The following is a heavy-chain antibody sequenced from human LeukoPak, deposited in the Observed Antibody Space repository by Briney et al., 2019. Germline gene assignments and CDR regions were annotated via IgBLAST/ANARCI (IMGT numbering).Heavy chain of an antibody. D-gene: IGHD4/OR15-4a*01. Sequence: SGGSLRPSCAASGLTFSSYGMHWVRQAPGKGLEWVAVIWYDGSNKYYADSVKGRFTISRDNSKNTLYLQMDSLRAEDTAVYYCAKSGMVVNSFDYWGQGTLVTVSS. J-gene: IGHJ4*02. CDR1: GLTFSSYG. CDR2: IWYDGSNK. CDR3: AKSGMVVNSFDY. V-gene: IGHV3-33*06.